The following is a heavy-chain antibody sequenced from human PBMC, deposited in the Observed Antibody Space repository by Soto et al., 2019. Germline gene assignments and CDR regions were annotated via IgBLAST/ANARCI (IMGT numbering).Heavy chain of an antibody. CDR1: GGSISSYY. D-gene: IGHD3-3*01. CDR3: ARTRFGLPGDDY. Sequence: PSETLSLTCTVSGGSISSYYWSWIRQPPGKGLEWIGYIYYSGSTNYNPSLKSRVTISVDTSKNQFSLKLSSVTAADTAVYYCARTRFGLPGDDYWGQGTLVTVSS. CDR2: IYYSGST. J-gene: IGHJ4*02. V-gene: IGHV4-59*01.